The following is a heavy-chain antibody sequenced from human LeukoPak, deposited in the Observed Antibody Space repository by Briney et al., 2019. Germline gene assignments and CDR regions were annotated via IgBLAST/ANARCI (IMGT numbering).Heavy chain of an antibody. D-gene: IGHD6-19*01. V-gene: IGHV3-30*04. Sequence: GRSLRLSCAASGFTFSSYAMHWVRQAPGKGLEWVAVISYDGSNKYYADSVKGRFTISRDNSKNTLYLQMNSLRAEDTAVYYCARGVAVDYYFDYWGQGTLVTVSS. CDR2: ISYDGSNK. CDR1: GFTFSSYA. J-gene: IGHJ4*02. CDR3: ARGVAVDYYFDY.